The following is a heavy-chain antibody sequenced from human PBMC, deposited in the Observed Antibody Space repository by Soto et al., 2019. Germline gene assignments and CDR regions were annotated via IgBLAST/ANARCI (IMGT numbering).Heavy chain of an antibody. CDR3: ARLSFNWNEYPGSFDY. J-gene: IGHJ4*02. CDR1: GGSISSYY. Sequence: PSETLSLTCTVSGGSISSYYWSWIRQPPGKGLEWIGYIYYSGSTNYNPSLKSRVTISVDTSKNQFSLKLSSVTAADTAVYYCARLSFNWNEYPGSFDYWGQGTLVTVSS. V-gene: IGHV4-59*08. D-gene: IGHD1-20*01. CDR2: IYYSGST.